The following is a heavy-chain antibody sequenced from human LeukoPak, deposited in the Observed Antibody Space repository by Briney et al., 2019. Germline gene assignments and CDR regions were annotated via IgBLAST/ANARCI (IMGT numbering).Heavy chain of an antibody. D-gene: IGHD2-2*01. CDR2: VNHRGNT. V-gene: IGHV4-34*01. CDR1: GGSSSGYY. Sequence: SETLSLTCAVYGGSSSGYYWSWIRQSPGKGLEWIGEVNHRGNTNYNPSLESRVTISVDSSRNQFSLKLSSVTAADTAVYYCANMGDGSSSLLGVNYWGQGTLVTVSS. CDR3: ANMGDGSSSLLGVNY. J-gene: IGHJ4*02.